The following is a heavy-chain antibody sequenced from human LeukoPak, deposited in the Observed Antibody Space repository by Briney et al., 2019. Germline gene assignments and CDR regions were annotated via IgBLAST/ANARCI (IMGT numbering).Heavy chain of an antibody. CDR2: ISGSGAST. V-gene: IGHV3-23*01. J-gene: IGHJ3*02. CDR3: GKDPNGDYVGAFDM. Sequence: PGGSLRLSCAASGFTFSNAWMSWVRQAPGKGLEWVSAISGSGASTYYADSVRGRFTISRDNSKNTLSLQMNSLRAEDTAVYYCGKDPNGDYVGAFDMWGQGTMVTVSP. CDR1: GFTFSNAW. D-gene: IGHD4-17*01.